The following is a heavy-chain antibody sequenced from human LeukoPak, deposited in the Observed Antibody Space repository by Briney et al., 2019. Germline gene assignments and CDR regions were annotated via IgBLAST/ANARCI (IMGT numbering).Heavy chain of an antibody. J-gene: IGHJ4*02. CDR3: AKDQYSSGWSEGYFDY. CDR2: VSASGGST. Sequence: PGGSLRLSCAASGFTFSSFAMSWVRQAPGRGLEWVSAVSASGGSTYYADSVKGRLTISRDNSKNTLYLQMNSLRAEDTAVYYCAKDQYSSGWSEGYFDYWGQGTLVTVSS. CDR1: GFTFSSFA. D-gene: IGHD6-19*01. V-gene: IGHV3-23*01.